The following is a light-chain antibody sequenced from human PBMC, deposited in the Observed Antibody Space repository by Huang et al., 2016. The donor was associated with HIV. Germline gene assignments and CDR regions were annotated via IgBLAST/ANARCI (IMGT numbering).Light chain of an antibody. CDR1: QSVSSN. Sequence: EIVMTQSPDTLSVSPGERATLSCRASQSVSSNLAWYQQKPGQAPGLLIHGASTRATGNPARCSGSGSGTEITLTISSLQSEDFALYYCQQYNNWPPATFGQGTKVEIK. V-gene: IGKV3-15*01. CDR2: GAS. CDR3: QQYNNWPPAT. J-gene: IGKJ1*01.